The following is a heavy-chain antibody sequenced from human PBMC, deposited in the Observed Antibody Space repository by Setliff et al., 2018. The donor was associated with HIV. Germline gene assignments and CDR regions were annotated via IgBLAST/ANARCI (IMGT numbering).Heavy chain of an antibody. CDR1: GYTFTNFG. Sequence: ASVKVSCKASGYTFTNFGITWVRQAPGQGLEWMGWISPYNGNTNYAPELHGRVTMTTDTSTSTASLDLRSLRSDDTAVYYCAREWRETLHWEAAFDYWGQGTLVTVSS. CDR3: AREWRETLHWEAAFDY. J-gene: IGHJ4*02. CDR2: ISPYNGNT. V-gene: IGHV1-18*01. D-gene: IGHD1-26*01.